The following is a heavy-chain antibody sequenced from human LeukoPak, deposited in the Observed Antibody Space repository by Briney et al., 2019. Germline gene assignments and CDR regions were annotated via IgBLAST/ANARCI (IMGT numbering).Heavy chain of an antibody. J-gene: IGHJ3*02. CDR3: ARSHFGVVILEGNDAFDI. V-gene: IGHV5-51*01. CDR2: IYPGDSDT. D-gene: IGHD3-3*01. CDR1: GYSFSSYW. Sequence: GESLKISCKGSGYSFSSYWIGWVRQMPGKGLEWMGIIYPGDSDTRYSPSFQGQVTISADKSISTAYLQWSSLKASDTAMYYCARSHFGVVILEGNDAFDIWGQGTMVTVSS.